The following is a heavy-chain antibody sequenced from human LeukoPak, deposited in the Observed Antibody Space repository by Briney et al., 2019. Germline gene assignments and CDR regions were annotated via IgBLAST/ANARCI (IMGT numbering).Heavy chain of an antibody. Sequence: KPGGSLRLSCAASGFTFSTYSTNWVRHAPGKGREWVSSISSTSSYIYYADSVKGRFTISRNNAKNSLYLQMNSLRAEDTAVYYWAREDAFDIWGQGTMVTVSS. CDR3: AREDAFDI. CDR2: ISSTSSYI. CDR1: GFTFSTYS. V-gene: IGHV3-21*01. J-gene: IGHJ3*02.